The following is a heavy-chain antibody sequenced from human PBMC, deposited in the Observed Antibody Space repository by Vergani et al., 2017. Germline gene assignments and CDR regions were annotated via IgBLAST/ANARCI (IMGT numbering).Heavy chain of an antibody. CDR1: GGSISSGGYY. CDR3: ARVRITMVRGVILHYYYGMDV. Sequence: QVQLQESGPGLVKPSQTLSLTCTVSGGSISSGGYYWSWIRQHPGKGLEWIGEINHSGSTNYNPSLKSRVTISVDTSKNQFSLKLSSVTAADTAVYYCARVRITMVRGVILHYYYGMDVWGQGTTVTVSS. CDR2: INHSGST. V-gene: IGHV4-31*03. D-gene: IGHD3-10*01. J-gene: IGHJ6*02.